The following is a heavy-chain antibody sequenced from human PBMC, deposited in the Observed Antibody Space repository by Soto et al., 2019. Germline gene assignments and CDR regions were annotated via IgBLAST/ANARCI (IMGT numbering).Heavy chain of an antibody. V-gene: IGHV4-61*01. J-gene: IGHJ6*02. CDR2: IYYSGNT. D-gene: IGHD3-10*01. Sequence: PSETLSLTCSVSGGSLSSGSYFWSWIRQSPGKGLEWIGYIYYSGNTNYNPSFKSRVTISLDMSKNQLSLKLRSVSAADTAVYYCAVGFGELSPKYYYYYGMDVWGQGTTVTV. CDR1: GGSLSSGSYF. CDR3: AVGFGELSPKYYYYYGMDV.